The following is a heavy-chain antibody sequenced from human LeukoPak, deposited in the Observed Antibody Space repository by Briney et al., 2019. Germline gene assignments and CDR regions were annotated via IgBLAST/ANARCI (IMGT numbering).Heavy chain of an antibody. J-gene: IGHJ6*03. CDR2: IYSGGST. CDR1: GFTVSSNY. V-gene: IGHV3-53*01. Sequence: GGSLRLSCAASGFTVSSNYMSWVRQAPGKGLEWVSVIYSGGSTYYADSVKGRFTISRDNSKNTLYLQMNSLRAEDTAVYYCARDGEYGSGRAYYYYYMDVWGKGTTVTASS. D-gene: IGHD3-10*01. CDR3: ARDGEYGSGRAYYYYYMDV.